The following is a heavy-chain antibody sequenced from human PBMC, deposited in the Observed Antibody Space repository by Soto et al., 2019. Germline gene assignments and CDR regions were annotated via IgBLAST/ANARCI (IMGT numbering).Heavy chain of an antibody. CDR2: IYPGDSDT. Sequence: EVQLVQSGAEVKKPGESLKISCKGSGYSFTSYWIGWVRQMPGKGLEWMGIIYPGDSDTRYSPSFQGQVTISADKSNSTGCLQWSSLQASDTAMYYCALPDTVSTIAEDVGLDACEIWGQGTMVTVSS. V-gene: IGHV5-51*01. D-gene: IGHD4-17*01. CDR1: GYSFTSYW. CDR3: ALPDTVSTIAEDVGLDACEI. J-gene: IGHJ3*02.